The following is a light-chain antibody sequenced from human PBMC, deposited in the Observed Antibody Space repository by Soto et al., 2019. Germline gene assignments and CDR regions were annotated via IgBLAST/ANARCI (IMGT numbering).Light chain of an antibody. CDR3: QNYNSAPPVFT. V-gene: IGKV1-27*01. J-gene: IGKJ3*01. Sequence: DIQMTQSPSSLSASVGDRVTITCRASQGISNFLAWYQQKPGKVPKLLIYAASTLQSGVPSRFSGSGSGTDFTLTITSLQPEDVATYYCQNYNSAPPVFTFGPGTKVDI. CDR2: AAS. CDR1: QGISNF.